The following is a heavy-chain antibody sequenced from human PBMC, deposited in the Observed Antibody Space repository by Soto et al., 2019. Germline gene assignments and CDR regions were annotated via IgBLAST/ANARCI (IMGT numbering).Heavy chain of an antibody. CDR2: ISGSGGST. J-gene: IGHJ4*02. D-gene: IGHD1-1*01. CDR3: AKGATGTGFFLEKYYFDY. CDR1: GFTFSSYA. Sequence: GGSLRLSCAASGFTFSSYAMSWVRQAPGKGLEWVSAISGSGGSTYYADSVKGRFTMSRDNSKNTLYLQMNSLRAEDTAVYYCAKGATGTGFFLEKYYFDYWGQGTLVTVSS. V-gene: IGHV3-23*01.